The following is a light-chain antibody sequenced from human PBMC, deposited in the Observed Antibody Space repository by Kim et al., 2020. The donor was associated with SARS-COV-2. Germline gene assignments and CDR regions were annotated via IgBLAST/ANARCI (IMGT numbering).Light chain of an antibody. V-gene: IGLV3-19*01. CDR1: SLRSYY. Sequence: SSELTQDLAVSVALGQTVRITCQGDSLRSYYATWYQQKPGQAPKVVIYGKDNRPSGVPDRFSGSSSGNTAYLTITGTQAGDEADYYCNSRDSNDYVVFGG. J-gene: IGLJ2*01. CDR2: GKD. CDR3: NSRDSNDYVV.